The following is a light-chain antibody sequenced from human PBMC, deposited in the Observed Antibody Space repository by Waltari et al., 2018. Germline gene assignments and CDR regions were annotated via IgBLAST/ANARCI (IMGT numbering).Light chain of an antibody. Sequence: DIQMTQSPSTLSASVGDRVTITCRASQSISNYLAWYQQKPGKAPNLRIYKASILKSGVSSRFSGSGSGTQFTLNISSLQPGDFATYFCQQYNTYSSFGQGTKLEIK. V-gene: IGKV1-5*03. CDR1: QSISNY. CDR3: QQYNTYSS. CDR2: KAS. J-gene: IGKJ2*01.